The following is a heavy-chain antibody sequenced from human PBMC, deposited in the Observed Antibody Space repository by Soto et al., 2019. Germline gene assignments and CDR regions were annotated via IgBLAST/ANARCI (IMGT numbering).Heavy chain of an antibody. Sequence: QVQLVQSGAEVKKPGASVKVSCKASGFTFTNYYIHWVRQAPGQGLECMGLINPSGGGTFDAQKFQGRVNVARDTSSGTVSMELSNLRSEDTAVYFCARDSGDTTLRQWGRSFHYWGQGTLVTVSS. CDR2: INPSGGGT. CDR1: GFTFTNYY. V-gene: IGHV1-46*01. J-gene: IGHJ4*02. D-gene: IGHD3-16*01. CDR3: ARDSGDTTLRQWGRSFHY.